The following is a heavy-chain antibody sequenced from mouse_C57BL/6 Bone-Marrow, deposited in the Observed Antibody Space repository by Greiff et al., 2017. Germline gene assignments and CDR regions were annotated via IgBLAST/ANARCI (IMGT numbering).Heavy chain of an antibody. CDR3: ARGSYSNYGAY. J-gene: IGHJ3*01. V-gene: IGHV2-2*01. CDR2: IWSGGST. Sequence: VQRVESGPGLVQPSQSLSITCTVSGFSLTSYGVHWVRQSPGKGLEWLGVIWSGGSTDYNAAFISRLSISKDNSKSQVFFKMNSLQSDDTAIYYCARGSYSNYGAYWGQGTLVTVSA. D-gene: IGHD2-5*01. CDR1: GFSLTSYG.